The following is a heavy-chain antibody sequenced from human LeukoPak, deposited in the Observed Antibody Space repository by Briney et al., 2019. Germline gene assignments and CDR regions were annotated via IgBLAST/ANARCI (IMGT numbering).Heavy chain of an antibody. CDR2: ITLNSGAT. J-gene: IGHJ4*02. D-gene: IGHD5-12*01. CDR3: ATDKGYRNYFDY. V-gene: IGHV1-2*06. Sequence: ASVKVSCKASGGTFSTYAFSWVRQAPGQGLEWLGRITLNSGATGYAQKSQGRVTMTRDTSISTVYMELSRLRSDDTAVYYCATDKGYRNYFDYWGQGTLVTVSS. CDR1: GGTFSTYA.